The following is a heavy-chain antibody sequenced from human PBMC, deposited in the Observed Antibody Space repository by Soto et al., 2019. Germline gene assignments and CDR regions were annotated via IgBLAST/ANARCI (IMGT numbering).Heavy chain of an antibody. Sequence: QVQLVQSGAEVKKPGSSVTVSCQASGGTFSSYAISWVRQAPGQGLEWMGGIIPIFGTANYAQKFQGRVTITADESTSTAYMELSSLRSEDTAVYYCASHTHGGGGWFDPWGQGTLVTVSS. CDR2: IIPIFGTA. V-gene: IGHV1-69*01. J-gene: IGHJ5*02. CDR3: ASHTHGGGGWFDP. D-gene: IGHD3-16*01. CDR1: GGTFSSYA.